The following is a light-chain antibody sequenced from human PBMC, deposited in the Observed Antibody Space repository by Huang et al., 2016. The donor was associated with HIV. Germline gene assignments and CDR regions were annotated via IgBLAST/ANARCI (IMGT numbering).Light chain of an antibody. V-gene: IGKV3-11*01. J-gene: IGKJ3*01. CDR1: QSVRRY. Sequence: EIVLTQSPATLSLSPGERATLTCRASQSVRRYLAWYQQKPGQAPRLLIYDASNRANGIPARFSGSGSGTDFTLTISSLEPEDFAVYYCQQRSNWPTFGPGTKVDIK. CDR3: QQRSNWPT. CDR2: DAS.